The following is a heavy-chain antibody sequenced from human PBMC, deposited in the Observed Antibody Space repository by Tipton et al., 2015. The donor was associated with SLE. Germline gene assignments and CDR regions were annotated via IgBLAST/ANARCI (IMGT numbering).Heavy chain of an antibody. V-gene: IGHV1-69*05. CDR3: ARGRDQLPTSDY. CDR1: GDTFNTYA. Sequence: QSGPEVKEPGSSVKVSCKASGDTFNTYAFTWVRQAHGQGLEWMGAIIPIIGITKYAQDFQDRVTISTDESTNTAYMELTSLTSDDTAVYLCARGRDQLPTSDYWGQGPLVTVSS. D-gene: IGHD2-2*01. CDR2: IIPIIGIT. J-gene: IGHJ4*02.